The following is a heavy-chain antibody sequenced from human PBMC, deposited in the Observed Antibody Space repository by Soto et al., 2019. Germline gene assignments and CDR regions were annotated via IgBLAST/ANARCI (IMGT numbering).Heavy chain of an antibody. D-gene: IGHD2-15*01. Sequence: SVNVSCKASGGTFSSYAINWVRQAPGQGLEWMGGIIPMFGTTKYAQRFQGRLTVSADESTSTAYMELSSLRSEDTAVYYCARGVVVVAASQLGWFDPWG. CDR1: GGTFSSYA. J-gene: IGHJ5*02. CDR3: ARGVVVVAASQLGWFDP. V-gene: IGHV1-69*13. CDR2: IIPMFGTT.